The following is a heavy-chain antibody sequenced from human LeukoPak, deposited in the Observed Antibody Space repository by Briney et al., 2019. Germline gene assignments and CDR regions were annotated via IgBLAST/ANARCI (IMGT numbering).Heavy chain of an antibody. D-gene: IGHD6-19*01. V-gene: IGHV3-9*01. CDR2: INWNSNTI. Sequence: GGSLRLSCAASGFTFHDYAMHWVRHAPGKGLEWVSGINWNSNTIGYADSVKGRFTISRDNAKNSLYLQMNSLRAEDTAFYYCAKDITSGWYDTAFDPWGQGTLVIVSS. CDR1: GFTFHDYA. J-gene: IGHJ5*02. CDR3: AKDITSGWYDTAFDP.